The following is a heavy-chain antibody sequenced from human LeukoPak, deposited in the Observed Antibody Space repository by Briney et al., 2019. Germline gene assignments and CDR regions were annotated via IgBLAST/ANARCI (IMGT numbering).Heavy chain of an antibody. CDR3: ARGTLEHCSGASCYPLDS. J-gene: IGHJ5*01. D-gene: IGHD2-15*01. Sequence: GGSLRLSCAASGFTFSNYAMSWVHQTPGKGLECVSVVTGSGGDTYYTGSVNGRFTISRDNSKNTLYPQMNSLRAEDTAVYYCARGTLEHCSGASCYPLDSWGQGTLVTVSS. CDR2: VTGSGGDT. CDR1: GFTFSNYA. V-gene: IGHV3-23*01.